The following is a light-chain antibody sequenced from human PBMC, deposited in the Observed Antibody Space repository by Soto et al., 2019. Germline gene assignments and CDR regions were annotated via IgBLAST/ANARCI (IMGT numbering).Light chain of an antibody. CDR3: QQRVNWLT. CDR1: QSVGTY. CDR2: DAS. Sequence: EIVLTQSPAILSLSPGERATVSCRASQSVGTYLDWFQQKLGQAPRLLIYDASNRATGIPARFSGSGSGTDFTLTISSLEPEDFAVYYCQQRVNWLTFGGGTKVEIK. V-gene: IGKV3-11*01. J-gene: IGKJ4*01.